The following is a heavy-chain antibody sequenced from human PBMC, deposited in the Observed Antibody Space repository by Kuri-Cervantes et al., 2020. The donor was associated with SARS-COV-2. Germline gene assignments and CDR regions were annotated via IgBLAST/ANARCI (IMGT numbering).Heavy chain of an antibody. CDR1: GGSISSYY. D-gene: IGHD3-3*01. V-gene: IGHV4-59*01. CDR2: IYYSGST. CDR3: ARDSSGYYYYGMDV. J-gene: IGHJ6*02. Sequence: SETLSLTCTVSGGSISSYYWSWIRQPPGEGLEWIGYIYYSGSTNYNPSLKSRVTISVDTSKNQFSLKLSSVTAADTAVYYCARDSSGYYYYGMDVWGQGTTVTVSS.